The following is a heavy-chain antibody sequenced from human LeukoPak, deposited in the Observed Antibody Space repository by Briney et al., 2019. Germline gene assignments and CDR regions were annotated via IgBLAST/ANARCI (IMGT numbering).Heavy chain of an antibody. V-gene: IGHV4-4*07. CDR1: GGSISIYY. Sequence: PSETLSLTCTVAGGSISIYYGSWIGQPAGEGLGWIGRICTNVSTNYNPSLKSRVNMSVDTYKNQFSLKLGSVTAADTAVYSCARDVGGSYLALDYWGQGTLVTVSS. CDR2: ICTNVST. D-gene: IGHD1-26*01. CDR3: ARDVGGSYLALDY. J-gene: IGHJ4*02.